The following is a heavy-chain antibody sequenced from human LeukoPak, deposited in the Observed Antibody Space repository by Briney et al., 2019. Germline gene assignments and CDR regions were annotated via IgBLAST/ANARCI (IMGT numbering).Heavy chain of an antibody. CDR2: ISRSGDTI. CDR3: ARSNSSGWYYFDY. Sequence: PGGSLRLSCAASGFTFSRYEMNWVRQAPGKGLEGVSYISRSGDTIYFADSVKGRFTISRDNAKNTLYLQMNSLRAEDTAVYYCARSNSSGWYYFDYWGQGTLVTVSS. V-gene: IGHV3-48*03. D-gene: IGHD6-19*01. CDR1: GFTFSRYE. J-gene: IGHJ4*02.